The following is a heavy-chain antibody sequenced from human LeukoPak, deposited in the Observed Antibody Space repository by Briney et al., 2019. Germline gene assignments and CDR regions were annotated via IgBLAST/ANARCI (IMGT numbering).Heavy chain of an antibody. CDR3: ERDAF. CDR2: VYNSGTT. CDR1: GISIGSHY. V-gene: IGHV4-59*11. Sequence: SETLSLICNVSGISIGSHYWSWFRQSPGMGLEWIGCVYNSGTTTYHPSLTRRVSISVNPSSNQYSLKMTSVAAADTAIYYCERDAFWGKGILVTVSS. J-gene: IGHJ4*02.